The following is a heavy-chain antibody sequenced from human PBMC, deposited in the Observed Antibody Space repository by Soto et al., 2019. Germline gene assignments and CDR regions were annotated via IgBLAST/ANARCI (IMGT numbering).Heavy chain of an antibody. Sequence: SETLSLTGTVSGTSISSYYWSWIRQPPGKGLEWIANIHYSGTTNYSPSLASRVTLSVYTSKNQFSLKMTSVTAADRAMYFCARYNSYAIDYWGRGTLVTVSS. V-gene: IGHV4-59*01. D-gene: IGHD2-8*01. J-gene: IGHJ4*02. CDR3: ARYNSYAIDY. CDR2: IHYSGTT. CDR1: GTSISSYY.